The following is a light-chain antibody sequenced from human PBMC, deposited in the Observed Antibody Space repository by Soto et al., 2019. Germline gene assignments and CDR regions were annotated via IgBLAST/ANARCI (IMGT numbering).Light chain of an antibody. J-gene: IGKJ3*01. CDR1: QGISRW. CDR2: AAS. CDR3: QQTDSFPFT. Sequence: DIQMTQSPSSVSASVGERVTITCRASQGISRWLAWYQQKPGKAPNLLISAASSLQSGVPSRFSGSGSGTDFTLTISSLQPEDFATYYCQQTDSFPFTFGPGTKVDIK. V-gene: IGKV1-12*01.